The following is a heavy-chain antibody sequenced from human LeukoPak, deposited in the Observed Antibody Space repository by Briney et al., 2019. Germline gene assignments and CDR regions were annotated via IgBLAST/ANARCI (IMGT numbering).Heavy chain of an antibody. CDR3: ARHVSSRRVAFYI. CDR2: FNPADSDI. J-gene: IGHJ3*02. V-gene: IGHV5-51*01. D-gene: IGHD2/OR15-2a*01. CDR1: GYSFTTYW. Sequence: KLGESLKISCEVYGYSFTTYWLGWVRQMPGKGLEWMGTFNPADSDIRYSPSFQGQVTISADKSIGTAYLQWSSLKASDTAMYYCARHVSSRRVAFYIWGQRTMV.